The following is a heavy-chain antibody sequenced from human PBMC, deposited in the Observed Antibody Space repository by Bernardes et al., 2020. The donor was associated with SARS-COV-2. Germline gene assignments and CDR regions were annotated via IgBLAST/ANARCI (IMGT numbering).Heavy chain of an antibody. V-gene: IGHV3-72*01. D-gene: IGHD1-26*01. CDR1: EFTFSDHY. J-gene: IGHJ4*02. CDR3: TRTTGGGYSPLDC. Sequence: GGSLRLSCAASEFTFSDHYMDWVRQAPGKGLQWVARSRNKANSYSTEYAASVRGRFTISRDESQKLLYLQMNSLKTEDTAVYYCTRTTGGGYSPLDCWGQGTLVTVSS. CDR2: SRNKANSYST.